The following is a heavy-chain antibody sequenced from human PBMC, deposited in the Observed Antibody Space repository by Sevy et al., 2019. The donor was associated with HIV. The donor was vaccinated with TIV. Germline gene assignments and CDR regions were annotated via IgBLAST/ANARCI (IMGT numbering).Heavy chain of an antibody. Sequence: SETLSLTCSVSGGSMNSYYWSWIRQPPGKGLEWVGFIHYSGYTNYNPSLKSRVTMSIDTSKNHFSLKVTSVIAADTAMYYCVRAATNNGGMFFDSWAQGTLVTVSS. CDR3: VRAATNNGGMFFDS. D-gene: IGHD1-26*01. J-gene: IGHJ4*02. V-gene: IGHV4-59*01. CDR2: IHYSGYT. CDR1: GGSMNSYY.